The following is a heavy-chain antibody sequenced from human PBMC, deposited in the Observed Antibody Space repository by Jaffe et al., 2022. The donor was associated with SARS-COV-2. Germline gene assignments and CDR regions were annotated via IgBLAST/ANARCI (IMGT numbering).Heavy chain of an antibody. V-gene: IGHV3-23*01. J-gene: IGHJ4*02. CDR1: GFTFSSYS. Sequence: EVQLLESGGGLVQPGGSLRLSCAASGFTFSSYSMSWVRQAPGKGLEWVSVISGSGGGTYYADSVKGRFTISRDNSKNTLYLQMDSLRAEDTALYYCAKAPTTSCYSPSDYWGQGTLVTVSS. CDR3: AKAPTTSCYSPSDY. CDR2: ISGSGGGT. D-gene: IGHD2-2*01.